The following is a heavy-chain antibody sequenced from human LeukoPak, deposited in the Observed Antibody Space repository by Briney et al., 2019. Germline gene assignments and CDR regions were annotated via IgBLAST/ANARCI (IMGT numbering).Heavy chain of an antibody. D-gene: IGHD1-1*01. V-gene: IGHV4-38-2*02. Sequence: PSDTLSLTCTVSGYSIDSVYYWGWIRQPPGKGLEWIGSIYHSGSTYYNPSLKSRVTISVDTSKNQFSLKLSSVTAADTAVYYCARFDGIPGWFDPWGQGTLVTVSS. CDR3: ARFDGIPGWFDP. CDR1: GYSIDSVYY. CDR2: IYHSGST. J-gene: IGHJ5*02.